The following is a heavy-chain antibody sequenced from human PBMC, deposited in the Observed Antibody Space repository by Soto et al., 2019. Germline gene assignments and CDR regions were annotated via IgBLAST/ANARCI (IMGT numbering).Heavy chain of an antibody. V-gene: IGHV3-23*01. CDR3: AKALAGNDDYFYAMGV. Sequence: GGSLRLSCAGSGFIFGHYAMTWVRQAPGKGLEWISAASGRGDSTYYADAVKCRFTIARENSKTTLYLQMKSLRFDDTDAYYCAKALAGNDDYFYAMGVWGQGTTVTVSS. J-gene: IGHJ6*02. CDR2: ASGRGDST. CDR1: GFIFGHYA.